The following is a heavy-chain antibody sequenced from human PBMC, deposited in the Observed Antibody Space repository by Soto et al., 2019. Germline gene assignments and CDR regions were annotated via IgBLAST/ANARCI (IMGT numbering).Heavy chain of an antibody. J-gene: IGHJ6*02. CDR1: GYSFTSYG. Sequence: XSVKVSCKASGYSFTSYGISWVRQAPGQGLERMGWISAYNGNTNYAQKLQGRVTMTTDTSTSTAYMELRSRRSDDTAVYYCARVPPRREQWLTYYYYGMDVWRQGTTVTVSS. V-gene: IGHV1-18*04. D-gene: IGHD6-19*01. CDR3: ARVPPRREQWLTYYYYGMDV. CDR2: ISAYNGNT.